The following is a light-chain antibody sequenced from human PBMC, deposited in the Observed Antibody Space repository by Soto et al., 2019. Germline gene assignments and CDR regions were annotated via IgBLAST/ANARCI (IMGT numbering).Light chain of an antibody. CDR2: DAS. J-gene: IGKJ5*01. V-gene: IGKV3-11*01. CDR1: QSVTSS. Sequence: EIVLTQSPATLSLSPGERATLSCRASQSVTSSLAWYQQIPGQAPRLLIYDASNRATGIPARFSGSGSGTAFTLTISSLEPEDFAVYYCQERTKWPPTFGQGTRLEIK. CDR3: QERTKWPPT.